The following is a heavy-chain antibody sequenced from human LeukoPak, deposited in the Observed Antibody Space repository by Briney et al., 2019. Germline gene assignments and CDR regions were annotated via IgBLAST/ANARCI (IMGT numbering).Heavy chain of an antibody. J-gene: IGHJ4*02. D-gene: IGHD3/OR15-3a*01. CDR1: GGSISSSYSY. CDR2: IYYTGNT. Sequence: SETLSLTCTVSGGSISSSYSYWGWIRQPPGMGLEWIGSIYYTGNTYYNASLKSQVSISIDTSKNQFSLKLTSVTAADTAVYYCARQTGSGLFILPGGQGTLVTVSS. V-gene: IGHV4-39*01. CDR3: ARQTGSGLFILP.